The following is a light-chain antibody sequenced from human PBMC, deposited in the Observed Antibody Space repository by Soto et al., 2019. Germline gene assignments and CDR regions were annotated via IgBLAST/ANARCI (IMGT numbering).Light chain of an antibody. CDR1: QNVKTR. CDR3: QQYDEWPLT. Sequence: EKVMNLSPATLPVSPGERATLSCRASQNVKTRLAWYQQKPGQAPRLLIFDAFTRATGIPARFSGSASGTDFTLTISSLQSEDSAVYYCQQYDEWPLTFGGGTKVDIK. CDR2: DAF. V-gene: IGKV3-15*01. J-gene: IGKJ4*01.